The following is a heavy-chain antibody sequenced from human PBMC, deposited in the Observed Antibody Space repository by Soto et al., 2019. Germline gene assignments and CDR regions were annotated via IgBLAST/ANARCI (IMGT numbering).Heavy chain of an antibody. Sequence: QVQLQESGPGLVKPSETLSLTCTVSGASISNYCWSWIRQPAGKGLEWIGRIYASGNTNYNPSLKSRVTMSVDTSKNQFSLNLNSVTAADTAVYYCARESRSAAGTVEYWGQGTLVTVSS. CDR2: IYASGNT. V-gene: IGHV4-4*07. D-gene: IGHD6-13*01. CDR1: GASISNYC. CDR3: ARESRSAAGTVEY. J-gene: IGHJ4*02.